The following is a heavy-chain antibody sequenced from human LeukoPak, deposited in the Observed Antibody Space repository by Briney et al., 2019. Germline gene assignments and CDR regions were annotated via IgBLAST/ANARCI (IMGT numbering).Heavy chain of an antibody. CDR1: GGSFSSYY. Sequence: SETLSLTCTVSGGSFSSYYMSWIRQPAGKGLEWIARIYTSGSTNYNPSLKSRVTMTVDTSKNQFSLKLSSVTAADTAVYYCARLAGIAAAGTFDYWGQGTLVTVSS. J-gene: IGHJ4*02. CDR3: ARLAGIAAAGTFDY. CDR2: IYTSGST. D-gene: IGHD6-13*01. V-gene: IGHV4-4*07.